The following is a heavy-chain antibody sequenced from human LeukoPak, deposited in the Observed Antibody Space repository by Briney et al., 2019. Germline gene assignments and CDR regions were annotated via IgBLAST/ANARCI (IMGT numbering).Heavy chain of an antibody. V-gene: IGHV1-18*01. CDR3: TRSLVF. D-gene: IGHD1-26*01. J-gene: IGHJ4*02. CDR1: GYAFSTSG. CDR2: ISAVNGNT. Sequence: GASVKVSCMASGYAFSTSGITWVRQAPGRGLEWIGWISAVNGNTSYAEKFLGRVTMTTDTATSTAYMELGSLTSADTAVYFCTRSLVFWGQGTQVTV.